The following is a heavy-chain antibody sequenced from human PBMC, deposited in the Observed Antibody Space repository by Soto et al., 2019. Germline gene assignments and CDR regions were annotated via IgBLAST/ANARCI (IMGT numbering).Heavy chain of an antibody. V-gene: IGHV5-10-1*01. CDR2: IDPSDSQT. Sequence: PGESLTLSWKGSGSRFAGYWITWERQKPGKGLEWMGRIDPSDSQTYYSPSFRGHVTISVTKSITTVFLQWSSLSASDTAMYYCARQIYDSDTGPNFQYYFDSWGQGTPVTVSS. D-gene: IGHD3-22*01. J-gene: IGHJ4*02. CDR3: ARQIYDSDTGPNFQYYFDS. CDR1: GSRFAGYW.